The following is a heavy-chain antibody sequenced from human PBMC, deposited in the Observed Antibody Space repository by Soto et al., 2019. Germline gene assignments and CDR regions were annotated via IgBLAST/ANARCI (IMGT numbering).Heavy chain of an antibody. V-gene: IGHV3-66*01. CDR1: GFTVSSNY. Sequence: GGSLRLSCAASGFTVSSNYMSWVRQAPGKGLEWVSVIYSGGSTYYADSVKGRFTISRDNSKNTLYLQMNSLRAEDTAVYYCARENDFWTFDYYGMDVWGQGTTVTVSS. J-gene: IGHJ6*02. CDR3: ARENDFWTFDYYGMDV. D-gene: IGHD3-3*01. CDR2: IYSGGST.